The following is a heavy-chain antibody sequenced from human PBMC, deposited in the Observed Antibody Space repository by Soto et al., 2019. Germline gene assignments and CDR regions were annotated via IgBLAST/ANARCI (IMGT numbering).Heavy chain of an antibody. D-gene: IGHD4-4*01. J-gene: IGHJ6*02. CDR2: INPNSGGT. CDR3: ARSSYSNYSKGYYYGMDV. V-gene: IGHV1-2*04. CDR1: GYTFTGYY. Sequence: ASVKVSCKASGYTFTGYYMHWVRQAPGQGLEWMGWINPNSGGTNYAQKFQGWVTMTRDTSISTAYMELSRLRSDDTAVYYCARSSYSNYSKGYYYGMDVWGQGTTVTV.